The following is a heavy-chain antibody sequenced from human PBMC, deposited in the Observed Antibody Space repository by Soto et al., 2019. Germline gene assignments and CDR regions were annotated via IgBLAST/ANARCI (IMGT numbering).Heavy chain of an antibody. CDR1: GYTFTSYD. CDR2: MNPNSGNA. CDR3: ARGLHYYDSSGYYYYYGMDV. Sequence: ASVKVSCKASGYTFTSYDINWVRQATGQGLEWMGWMNPNSGNAGYAQKFQGRVTMTRNTSISIAYMELSSLRSEDTAVYYCARGLHYYDSSGYYYYYGMDVWGQGTTVTVSS. V-gene: IGHV1-8*01. D-gene: IGHD3-22*01. J-gene: IGHJ6*02.